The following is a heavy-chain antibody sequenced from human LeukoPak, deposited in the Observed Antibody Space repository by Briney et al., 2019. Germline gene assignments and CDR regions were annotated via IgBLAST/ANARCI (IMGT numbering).Heavy chain of an antibody. D-gene: IGHD2-15*01. CDR1: GFSFSSYG. CDR3: ARDWCTGGSFYSRFDH. J-gene: IGHJ4*02. Sequence: SGGSLRLSCAASGFSFSSYGMHWVRQAPGKGLDWVALIWYDGSNEFYADSVKGRFTISRDNSKNTVSLRMNSLRDEDTAVYYCARDWCTGGSFYSRFDHWGQGTLVTVSS. CDR2: IWYDGSNE. V-gene: IGHV3-33*01.